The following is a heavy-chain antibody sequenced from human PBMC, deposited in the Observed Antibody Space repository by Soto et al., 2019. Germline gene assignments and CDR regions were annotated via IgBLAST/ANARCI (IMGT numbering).Heavy chain of an antibody. CDR2: IYFTGTT. Sequence: SETLSLTCTVSGHSLSSGGFYWSWIRQHPGKGLEWVGYIYFTGTTLYNPSLKSRLAISVDTSKNQFSLKLTSVTAADTAVYYCARDWGSSGWPNWGQGVLVTVS. V-gene: IGHV4-31*03. D-gene: IGHD6-19*01. J-gene: IGHJ4*02. CDR1: GHSLSSGGFY. CDR3: ARDWGSSGWPN.